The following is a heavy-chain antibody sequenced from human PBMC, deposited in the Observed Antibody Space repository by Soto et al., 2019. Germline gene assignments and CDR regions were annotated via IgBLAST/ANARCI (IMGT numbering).Heavy chain of an antibody. V-gene: IGHV4-30-2*05. CDR1: GGSINSGGYS. Sequence: SETLSLTCTVSGGSINSGGYSWTWIRQPPGKGLEWIGFIYHTGTTYYNPSLKSRVTISVDTSKNQFSLKLSSVTAADTAVYYGARYNNSGSHGFEIWGKGTMVTVS. D-gene: IGHD3-22*01. J-gene: IGHJ3*02. CDR3: ARYNNSGSHGFEI. CDR2: IYHTGTT.